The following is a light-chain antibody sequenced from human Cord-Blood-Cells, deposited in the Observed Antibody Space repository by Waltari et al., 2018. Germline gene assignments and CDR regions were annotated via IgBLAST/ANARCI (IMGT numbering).Light chain of an antibody. J-gene: IGKJ1*01. V-gene: IGKV1-5*03. Sequence: DTQMTQSPSTLSASVGDRVTITCRASQSISSWLAWYQQKPGKAPKLLIYKASSLESGVPSRFSGSGSGTEFTLTISSLQPDDFATYYCQQSQTFGQGTKVEIK. CDR3: QQSQT. CDR1: QSISSW. CDR2: KAS.